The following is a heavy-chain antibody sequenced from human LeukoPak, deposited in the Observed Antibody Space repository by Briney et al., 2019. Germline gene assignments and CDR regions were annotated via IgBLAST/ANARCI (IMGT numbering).Heavy chain of an antibody. V-gene: IGHV3-30*02. J-gene: IGHJ4*02. D-gene: IGHD4-17*01. CDR1: GFTFSSYG. CDR2: IRYDGSNK. CDR3: ARENSDMTTVTTSYFDY. Sequence: PGGSLRLSCAASGFTFSSYGMHWVRQAPGKGLEWVAFIRYDGSNKYYADSVKGRFTISRDNSKNTLYLQMNSLRAEDTAVYYCARENSDMTTVTTSYFDYWGQGTLVTVSS.